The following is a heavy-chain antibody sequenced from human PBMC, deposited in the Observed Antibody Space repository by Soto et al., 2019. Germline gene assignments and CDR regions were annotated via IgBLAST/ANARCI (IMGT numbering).Heavy chain of an antibody. CDR3: ARAVAVPADLDY. CDR1: GYTFTGYA. D-gene: IGHD6-19*01. CDR2: INAGNGNT. Sequence: ASVKVSCKASGYTFTGYAMHWVRQAPGQRLEWMGWINAGNGNTKYSQKFQGRVTITRDTSASTAYMDLSSLRTEDTAVYYCARAVAVPADLDYWGQGTLVTVSS. V-gene: IGHV1-3*01. J-gene: IGHJ4*02.